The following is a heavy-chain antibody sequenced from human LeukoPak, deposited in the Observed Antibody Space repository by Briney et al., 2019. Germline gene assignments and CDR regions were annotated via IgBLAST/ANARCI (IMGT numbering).Heavy chain of an antibody. CDR3: ARDGGSYYPYYYYYYMDV. CDR2: ISSSGSTI. V-gene: IGHV3-48*03. Sequence: GGSLRLSCAASGFTFSSYEMNWVRQAPGKGLEWVSYISSSGSTIYYADSVKGRFTISRDNAKNSLYLQMNSPRAEDTAVYYCARDGGSYYPYYYYYYMDVWGKGTTVTISS. CDR1: GFTFSSYE. D-gene: IGHD1-26*01. J-gene: IGHJ6*03.